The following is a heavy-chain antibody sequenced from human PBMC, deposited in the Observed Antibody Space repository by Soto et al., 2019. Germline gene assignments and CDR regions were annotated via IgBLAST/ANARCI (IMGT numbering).Heavy chain of an antibody. J-gene: IGHJ4*02. CDR2: ITSDTNTI. CDR1: GFPFSIYS. V-gene: IGHV3-48*02. D-gene: IGHD6-19*01. Sequence: EVQLVESGGGLVQPGGSLRLTCAASGFPFSIYSMNWVRQAPGKGLEWSSYITSDTNTIKYADSVKGRFTISRDNAKNLVYLQVNSLRDEDTAVHFCARSVEGHFDYWGQGTVVTVSS. CDR3: ARSVEGHFDY.